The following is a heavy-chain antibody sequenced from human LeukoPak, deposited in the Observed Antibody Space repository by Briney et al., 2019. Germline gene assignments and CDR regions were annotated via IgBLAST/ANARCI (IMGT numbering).Heavy chain of an antibody. J-gene: IGHJ3*02. CDR3: ARDREYSSGWYGDAFDI. CDR1: GFTFSSYW. CDR2: IKQDGSEK. D-gene: IGHD6-19*01. Sequence: GGSLRLSCAASGFTFSSYWMSWVRQAPGKGLEWVANIKQDGSEKYYVDSVKGRFTISRYNAKKSLYLQMNSLRAEDTAVYSCARDREYSSGWYGDAFDIWGQGTMVTVSS. V-gene: IGHV3-7*01.